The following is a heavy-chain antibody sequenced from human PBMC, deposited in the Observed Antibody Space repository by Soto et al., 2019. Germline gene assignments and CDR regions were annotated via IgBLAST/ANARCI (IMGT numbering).Heavy chain of an antibody. Sequence: ASVKVSCQASGYTFTSYGIRWVRQAPGQGLEWMGWISAYNGNTNYAQELQGRVTMTTDTSTSTAYMELRSLRSDDTAVYYCARDPRITIFGVVMIYGMDGSGQGTTVTVSS. J-gene: IGHJ6*02. D-gene: IGHD3-3*01. CDR3: ARDPRITIFGVVMIYGMDG. CDR1: GYTFTSYG. V-gene: IGHV1-18*01. CDR2: ISAYNGNT.